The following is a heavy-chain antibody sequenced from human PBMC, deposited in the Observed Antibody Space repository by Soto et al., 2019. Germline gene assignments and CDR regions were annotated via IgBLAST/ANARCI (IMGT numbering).Heavy chain of an antibody. V-gene: IGHV3-15*01. Sequence: PGGSLRLSCAASGFTFSGSAIHWVRQASGKGLEWVGRIRSKNEGRATDYAAPVKGRFTISGDDSKTTLYLQMNSLKTEDTAVYYCTTDGVVVPSTPRDVWGQGTTVTVSS. CDR3: TTDGVVVPSTPRDV. J-gene: IGHJ6*02. CDR2: IRSKNEGRAT. D-gene: IGHD2-2*01. CDR1: GFTFSGSA.